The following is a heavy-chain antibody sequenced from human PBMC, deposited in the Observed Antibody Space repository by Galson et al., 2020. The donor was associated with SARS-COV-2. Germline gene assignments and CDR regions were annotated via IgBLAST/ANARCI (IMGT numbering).Heavy chain of an antibody. CDR2: IYYSGST. V-gene: IGHV4-30-4*01. CDR1: GGSISSGDYY. D-gene: IGHD3-3*01. CDR3: ASCGRSTMFGGVKEVDY. Sequence: SETLSLTCPVSGGSISSGDYYWSWIRQPPGKGLEWLGNIYYSGSTYYNPYPKSRVTISVDTSKNQFSLKLSSVTAADTAVYYWASCGRSTMFGGVKEVDYWGQGTLVTVSS. J-gene: IGHJ4*02.